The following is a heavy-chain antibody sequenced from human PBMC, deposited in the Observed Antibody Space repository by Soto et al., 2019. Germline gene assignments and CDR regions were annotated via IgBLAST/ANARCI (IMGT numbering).Heavy chain of an antibody. Sequence: QVQLVESGGGVVQPGRSLRLSCAASGFTFSSYAMHWVRQAPGKGLEWVAVISYDGSNKYYADSVKGRSTISRDNSKNTLYLQMNSLRAEDTAVYYCARVWELRHFDYWGQGTLVTVSS. D-gene: IGHD1-26*01. J-gene: IGHJ4*02. CDR2: ISYDGSNK. V-gene: IGHV3-30-3*01. CDR1: GFTFSSYA. CDR3: ARVWELRHFDY.